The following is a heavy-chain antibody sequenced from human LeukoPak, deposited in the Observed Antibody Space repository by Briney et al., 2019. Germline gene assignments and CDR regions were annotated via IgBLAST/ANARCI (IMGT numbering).Heavy chain of an antibody. CDR1: GYSVSGIYY. D-gene: IGHD3-10*01. CDR2: IYHSGRT. CDR3: ARDTYYYGSGSYYFDY. J-gene: IGHJ4*02. V-gene: IGHV4-38-2*02. Sequence: SETLSLTCTVSGYSVSGIYYWGWIRQPPGKGLEWIGNIYHSGRTYYNPSLKSRVTLSVDTSKNQFSQKLSSVTATDTAVYYCARDTYYYGSGSYYFDYWGQGTLVTVSS.